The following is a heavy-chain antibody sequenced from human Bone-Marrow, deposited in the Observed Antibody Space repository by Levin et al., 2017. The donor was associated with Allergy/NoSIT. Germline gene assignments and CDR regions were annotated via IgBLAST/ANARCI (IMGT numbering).Heavy chain of an antibody. J-gene: IGHJ5*02. CDR3: ARGGCSSTSCYTARYNWNYASRGFDP. CDR1: GYTFTSYD. D-gene: IGHD2-2*02. CDR2: MNPNSGNT. V-gene: IGHV1-8*01. Sequence: ASVKVSCKASGYTFTSYDINWVRQATGQGLEWMGWMNPNSGNTGYAQKFQGRVTMTRNTSISTAYMELSSLRSEDTAVYYCARGGCSSTSCYTARYNWNYASRGFDPWGQGTLVTVSS.